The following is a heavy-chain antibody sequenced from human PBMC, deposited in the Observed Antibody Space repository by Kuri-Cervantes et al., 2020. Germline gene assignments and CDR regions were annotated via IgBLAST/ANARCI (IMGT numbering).Heavy chain of an antibody. D-gene: IGHD3-10*01. CDR1: GGSISSYY. J-gene: IGHJ6*03. V-gene: IGHV4-4*07. Sequence: SETLSLTCTVSGGSISSYYWSWIRQPAGKGLEWIGRIYTSGSTNYNPSLKSRVTISVDKSKNQFSLKLSSVTAADTAVYYCARGPGVWFGETGHYYYYMDVWGKGTTVTVSS. CDR3: ARGPGVWFGETGHYYYYMDV. CDR2: IYTSGST.